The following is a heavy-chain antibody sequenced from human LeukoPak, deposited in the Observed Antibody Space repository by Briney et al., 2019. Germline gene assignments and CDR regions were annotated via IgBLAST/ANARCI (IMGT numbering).Heavy chain of an antibody. CDR2: IYLRGNT. J-gene: IGHJ4*02. Sequence: SETLSLTCAISGGSISSSNWWTWVRQPPGKGLEWVGEIYLRGNTNYNPSLESRVSISVDESKTHFSLKLEPVTAADTAVYYCARGTITTVTDSWGPGTLVTVSS. D-gene: IGHD4-17*01. CDR3: ARGTITTVTDS. V-gene: IGHV4-4*02. CDR1: GGSISSSNW.